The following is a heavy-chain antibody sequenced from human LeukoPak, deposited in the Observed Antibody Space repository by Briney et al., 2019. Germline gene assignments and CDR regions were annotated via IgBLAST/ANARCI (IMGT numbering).Heavy chain of an antibody. D-gene: IGHD3-22*01. CDR2: IYYSGST. V-gene: IGHV4-39*07. CDR1: GGSISSSSYY. J-gene: IGHJ6*02. CDR3: ARSGYVYYYYGMDV. Sequence: SETLSLTCTVSGGSISSSSYYWGWIRQPPGKGLEWIESIYYSGSTYYNPSLKSRVTISVDTSKNQFSLKLSSVTAADTAVYYCARSGYVYYYYGMDVWGQGTTVTVSS.